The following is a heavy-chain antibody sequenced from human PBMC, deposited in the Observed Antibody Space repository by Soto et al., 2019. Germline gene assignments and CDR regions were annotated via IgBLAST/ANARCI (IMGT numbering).Heavy chain of an antibody. CDR1: GFTFSTYW. CDR3: ARAALGTSTWYDY. V-gene: IGHV3-74*01. Sequence: PGGSLRLSCAASGFTFSTYWMHWVRQAPGKGLVWVSRINSDGSTTNYADSAKGRFTISRDNVKNTLYLQMTSLRAEDTAVYYCARAALGTSTWYDYWGQGTLVTVSS. CDR2: INSDGSTT. J-gene: IGHJ4*02. D-gene: IGHD6-13*01.